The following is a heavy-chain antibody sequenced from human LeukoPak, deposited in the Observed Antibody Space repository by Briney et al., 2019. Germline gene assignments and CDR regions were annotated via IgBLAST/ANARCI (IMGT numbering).Heavy chain of an antibody. J-gene: IGHJ4*02. CDR2: VYSSGST. D-gene: IGHD3-10*01. CDR1: GGSISSGGYY. V-gene: IGHV4-31*03. CDR3: ARGSASFDY. Sequence: SETLSLTCTVSGGSISSGGYYWSWIRQRPGKGLEWIGYVYSSGSTNYNPSLVSRVTISLDTSKNQFSLKLSSVTAADTAVYYCARGSASFDYWGQGTLVTVSS.